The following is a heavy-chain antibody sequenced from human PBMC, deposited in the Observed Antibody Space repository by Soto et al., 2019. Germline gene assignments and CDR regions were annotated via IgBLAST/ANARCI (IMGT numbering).Heavy chain of an antibody. CDR2: IYAGGNT. J-gene: IGHJ4*02. D-gene: IGHD3-16*01. V-gene: IGHV3-53*01. CDR3: ARTFAGDYHLGL. Sequence: EVQLVESGGGLIQPGGSLRLSCAASGFPVSSHYMSWVRQAPGKGLEWVSVIYAGGNTYYAESVKGRFTISRDNSKNTLSLQMNSLSAEDSAVYYCARTFAGDYHLGLWGQGTRVTVSS. CDR1: GFPVSSHY.